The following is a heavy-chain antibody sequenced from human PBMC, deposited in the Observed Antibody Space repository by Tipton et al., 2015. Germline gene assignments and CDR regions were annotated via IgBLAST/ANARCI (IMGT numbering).Heavy chain of an antibody. CDR3: ARDKTFEAFDI. CDR1: GGSISSYY. V-gene: IGHV4-4*07. Sequence: TLSLTCNVSGGSISSYYWNWIRQPAGKGLEWIGRISTSGITNYNPSLKSRVTMSVDTSKNQFSLKLSSVIAADTAVYYCARDKTFEAFDIWGQGTKVTVSS. CDR2: ISTSGIT. J-gene: IGHJ3*02. D-gene: IGHD2/OR15-2a*01.